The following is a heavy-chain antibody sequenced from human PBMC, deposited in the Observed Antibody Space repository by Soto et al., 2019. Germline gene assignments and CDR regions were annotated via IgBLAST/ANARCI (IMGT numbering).Heavy chain of an antibody. CDR2: MNAKSGDT. CDR1: GYTFSDFD. CDR3: ARGNHFNYAGFDV. Sequence: EASVKVSCKASGYTFSDFDINWLRQASGQGPEWMGWMNAKSGDTFFPQRFQGKFNMTWDTSLSTAYMEVGSLTSDDTAIYYCARGNHFNYAGFDVCGQRTTVTVSS. D-gene: IGHD3-16*01. J-gene: IGHJ6*02. V-gene: IGHV1-8*01.